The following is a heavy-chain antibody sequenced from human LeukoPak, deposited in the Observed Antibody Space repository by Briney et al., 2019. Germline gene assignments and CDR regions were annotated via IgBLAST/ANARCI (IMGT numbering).Heavy chain of an antibody. J-gene: IGHJ4*02. CDR2: ISAYNGNT. V-gene: IGHV1-18*04. D-gene: IGHD4-17*01. CDR1: GYTFTSYY. Sequence: ASVKVSCKASGYTFTSYYMHWVRQAPGQGLEWMGWISAYNGNTNYAQKLQGRVTMTTDTSTSTAYMELRSLRSDDTAVYYCARDSRYGDYTLRPLFDYWGQGTLVTVSS. CDR3: ARDSRYGDYTLRPLFDY.